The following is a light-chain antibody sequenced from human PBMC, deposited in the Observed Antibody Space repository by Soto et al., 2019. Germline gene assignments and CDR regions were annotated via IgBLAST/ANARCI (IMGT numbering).Light chain of an antibody. CDR1: SSDVGGYNY. J-gene: IGLJ2*01. V-gene: IGLV2-11*01. CDR3: CSYAGSYTLV. CDR2: DVS. Sequence: QSVLTQPRSVSGSPGQSVTISCNGTSSDVGGYNYVSWYQQHPGKAPKLMIYDVSKRPSGVPDRFSGSKSGNTASLTISGLQAEDEADYYCCSYAGSYTLVFGGGTKVTVL.